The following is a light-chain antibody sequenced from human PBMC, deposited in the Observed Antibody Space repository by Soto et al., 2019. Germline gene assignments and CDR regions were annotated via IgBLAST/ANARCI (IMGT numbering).Light chain of an antibody. V-gene: IGLV1-40*01. J-gene: IGLJ1*01. CDR3: QSYDSNLSGSDV. Sequence: QSALTQPPSVSGAPGQRVTISCTGSSSNIGAGYDVHWYQQLPGTAPKLLIYGNSNRPSGVPDRFSGSKSGTPASLAITGLQAEDESDYYCQSYDSNLSGSDVFGPGTEVTV. CDR1: SSNIGAGYD. CDR2: GNS.